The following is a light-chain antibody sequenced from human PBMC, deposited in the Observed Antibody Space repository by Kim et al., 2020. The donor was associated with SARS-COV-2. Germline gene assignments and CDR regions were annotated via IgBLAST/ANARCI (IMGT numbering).Light chain of an antibody. CDR2: GKN. CDR3: NSRDSSGNHHVV. CDR1: SLRSYY. J-gene: IGLJ2*01. V-gene: IGLV3-19*01. Sequence: SSALTQDPAVSVALGQTVRITCQGDSLRSYYASWYQQKPVQAPVLVIYGKNNRPSGIPDRFSGSRSGNTASLTITGAQAEDEADYYCNSRDSSGNHHVVF.